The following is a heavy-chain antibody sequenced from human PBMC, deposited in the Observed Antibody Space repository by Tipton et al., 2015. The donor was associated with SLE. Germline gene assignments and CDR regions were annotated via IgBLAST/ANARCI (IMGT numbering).Heavy chain of an antibody. J-gene: IGHJ4*02. D-gene: IGHD3-22*01. CDR3: ARDEYRYDTTGYHLLGHFDF. CDR1: SGSVSSGGFY. Sequence: TLSLTCTVSSGSVSSGGFYRSWIRQPPGKGLQWIGYIYHRGGAYYNPSLRSRVAISVDTSNNQFYMRLSSVIAADTAVYYCARDEYRYDTTGYHLLGHFDFWGQGTLVTVSS. V-gene: IGHV4-31*03. CDR2: IYHRGGA.